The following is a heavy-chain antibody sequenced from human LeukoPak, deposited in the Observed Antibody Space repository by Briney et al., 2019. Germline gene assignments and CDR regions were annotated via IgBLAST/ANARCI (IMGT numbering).Heavy chain of an antibody. CDR2: IFYSGTT. D-gene: IGHD2-2*01. CDR3: ARFTVPAAITGGWFDP. J-gene: IGHJ5*02. CDR1: GGSISSHY. V-gene: IGHV4-59*11. Sequence: SETLSLTCTVSGGSISSHYWSWIRQPPGKGLEWIGYIFYSGTTNYNPSLKSRVTISIDTSKNQFSLKLSSVTAADTSVYYCARFTVPAAITGGWFDPWGQGTLVTVSS.